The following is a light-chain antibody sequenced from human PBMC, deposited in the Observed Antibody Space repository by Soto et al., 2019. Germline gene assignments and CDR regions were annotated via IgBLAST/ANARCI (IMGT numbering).Light chain of an antibody. V-gene: IGKV1-5*03. CDR3: QQYHSDSLT. CDR1: QSISSW. CDR2: KAS. Sequence: DIPMTQAPSTLSASVGDIVTISCRASQSISSWLAWYQQKPGKAPKLLIYKASSLEGGVRSRFSGSGSGTDFTLPISSLPPEDFATDYCQQYHSDSLTFGGGTKGDIK. J-gene: IGKJ4*01.